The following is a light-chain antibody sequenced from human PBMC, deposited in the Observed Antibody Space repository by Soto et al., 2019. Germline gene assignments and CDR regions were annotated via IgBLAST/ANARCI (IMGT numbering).Light chain of an antibody. Sequence: EIVLTQSPGTLSLSPGERATPCCRASQSLSTSDLAWSQQKPGQAPRLLIYGTSSGATGIPDRFSGSGSGTDFTLTISRLEPEDFAVYYCQQYGSSPPITFGQGTRLEIK. V-gene: IGKV3-20*01. CDR1: QSLSTSD. CDR2: GTS. J-gene: IGKJ5*01. CDR3: QQYGSSPPIT.